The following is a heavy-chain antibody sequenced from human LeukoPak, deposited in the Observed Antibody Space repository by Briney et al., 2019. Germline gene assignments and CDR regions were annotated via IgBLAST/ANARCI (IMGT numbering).Heavy chain of an antibody. D-gene: IGHD4-11*01. CDR1: GFTFSGSA. CDR2: VRSKTNSYAT. Sequence: GGSLRLSCAASGFTFSGSAMHWVRQASGKVLEWLGRVRSKTNSYATAYAASVQGRFTISRDDSKNTAYLQMNSLKTEDTAVYYCTTRAPGSTYPYYFDYWGQGTLVTVSS. J-gene: IGHJ4*02. V-gene: IGHV3-73*01. CDR3: TTRAPGSTYPYYFDY.